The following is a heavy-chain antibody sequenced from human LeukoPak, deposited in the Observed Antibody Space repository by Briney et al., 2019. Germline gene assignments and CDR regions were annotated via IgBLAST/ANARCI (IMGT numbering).Heavy chain of an antibody. J-gene: IGHJ4*02. CDR2: ISSSSSYI. CDR3: AKEDYSNYGGIRGIDY. CDR1: GFTFSSYS. D-gene: IGHD4-11*01. Sequence: PGGSLRLSCAASGFTFSSYSMNWVRQAPGKGLEWVSSISSSSSYIYYADSVKGRFTISRDNAKNSLYLQMNSLRAEDMALYYCAKEDYSNYGGIRGIDYWGQGTLVTVSS. V-gene: IGHV3-21*04.